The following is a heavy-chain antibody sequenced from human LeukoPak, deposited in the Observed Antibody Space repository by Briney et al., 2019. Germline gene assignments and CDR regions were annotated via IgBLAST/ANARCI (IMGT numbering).Heavy chain of an antibody. J-gene: IGHJ4*02. Sequence: ASVKVSCKTSRHSFTGYYIHWVRQAPGQGLEWMGWINPKSGATNFAQKFQGRVTMTRDTSISTAYMELSRLRSDDTAVYYCARDLGGGTPLYWGQGTLVTVSS. CDR2: INPKSGAT. CDR1: RHSFTGYY. V-gene: IGHV1-2*02. D-gene: IGHD3-16*01. CDR3: ARDLGGGTPLY.